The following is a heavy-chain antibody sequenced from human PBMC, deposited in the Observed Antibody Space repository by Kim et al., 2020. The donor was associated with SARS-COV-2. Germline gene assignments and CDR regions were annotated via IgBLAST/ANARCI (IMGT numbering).Heavy chain of an antibody. D-gene: IGHD4-17*01. CDR2: INAGNGNT. J-gene: IGHJ4*02. CDR3: ARLYGDYWYFDY. Sequence: ASVKVSCKASGYTFTSYAMHWVRQAPGQRLEWMGWINAGNGNTKYSQKFQGRVTITRDTSASTAYMELSSLRSEDTAVYYCARLYGDYWYFDYWGQGTLVTVSS. CDR1: GYTFTSYA. V-gene: IGHV1-3*01.